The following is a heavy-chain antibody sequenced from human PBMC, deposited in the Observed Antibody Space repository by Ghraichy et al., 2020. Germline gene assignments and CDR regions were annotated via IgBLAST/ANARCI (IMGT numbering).Heavy chain of an antibody. Sequence: GGSLRLSCAASGFTFRTYAMSWVRQAPGKGLEWVSAISGSGTTTYYADSVKGRFTISRDYSKNTLYLQMNSLRAEDTAVYYCAKELYGVAARPVFDYWGQGTLVTVSS. CDR1: GFTFRTYA. CDR3: AKELYGVAARPVFDY. J-gene: IGHJ4*02. D-gene: IGHD6-6*01. CDR2: ISGSGTTT. V-gene: IGHV3-23*01.